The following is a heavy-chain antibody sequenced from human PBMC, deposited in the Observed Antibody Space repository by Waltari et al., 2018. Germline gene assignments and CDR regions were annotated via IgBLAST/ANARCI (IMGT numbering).Heavy chain of an antibody. CDR2: ISAYNGNT. J-gene: IGHJ3*02. CDR1: GYTFTSYG. Sequence: QVQLVQSGAEVKKPGASVKVSCKASGYTFTSYGISWVRQAPGQGLEWMGWISAYNGNTNYAQKLQGRVTMTTDTSTSTAYMELRSLRSDDTAVYYCARDTPQQLAYPHDAFDIWGQGTMVTVSS. V-gene: IGHV1-18*01. D-gene: IGHD6-13*01. CDR3: ARDTPQQLAYPHDAFDI.